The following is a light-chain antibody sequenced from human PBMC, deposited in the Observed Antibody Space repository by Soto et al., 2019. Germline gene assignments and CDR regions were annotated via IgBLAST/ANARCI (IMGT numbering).Light chain of an antibody. CDR1: SSNIGAGYD. V-gene: IGLV1-40*01. CDR2: DNS. J-gene: IGLJ3*02. CDR3: QSYDSSLSDWV. Sequence: QAVVTQPPSVSGAPGQRVTISCTGSSSNIGAGYDVHWYQQLPGTAPKLLIYDNSDRPSGVPDRFSGSKSGTSASLAITGLQAEDEADYYCQSYDSSLSDWVFGGGTKVTVL.